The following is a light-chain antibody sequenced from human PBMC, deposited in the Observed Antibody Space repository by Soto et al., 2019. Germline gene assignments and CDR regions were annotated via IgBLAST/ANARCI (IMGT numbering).Light chain of an antibody. J-gene: IGLJ1*01. V-gene: IGLV2-14*01. CDR2: DVS. Sequence: QSALNQPASVSGAPGQSITISCPGNSSDVGGYNYVSWYQQHPGKAPKLMIYDVSNRPSGVSNRFSGSKSGNTASLTISGLQAEDEADYYCSSYTSSIYVFGTGTKVTVL. CDR3: SSYTSSIYV. CDR1: SSDVGGYNY.